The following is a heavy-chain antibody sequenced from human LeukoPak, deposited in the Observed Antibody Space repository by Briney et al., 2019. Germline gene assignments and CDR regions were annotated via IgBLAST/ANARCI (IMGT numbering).Heavy chain of an antibody. CDR1: GGSISSSSYY. CDR2: IYYSGST. D-gene: IGHD6-13*01. Sequence: SETLSLTCTVSGGSISSSSYYWGWIRQPPGKGLEWLGSIYYSGSTYYNPSLKSRVTISVDTSKNQFSLKLSSVTAADTAVYYCARDDSRQYYFDYWGQGTLVTVSS. CDR3: ARDDSRQYYFDY. J-gene: IGHJ4*02. V-gene: IGHV4-39*07.